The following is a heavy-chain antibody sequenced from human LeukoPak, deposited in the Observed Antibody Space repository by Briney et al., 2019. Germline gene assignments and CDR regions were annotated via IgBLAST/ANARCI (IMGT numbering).Heavy chain of an antibody. D-gene: IGHD2-15*01. V-gene: IGHV4-31*03. CDR3: AKEGRDSGGYNGWFEP. CDR1: GGSISSGNYC. CDR2: VCHDGTT. J-gene: IGHJ5*02. Sequence: PSETLSLTCTVSGGSISSGNYCWSWIRQHPGKGLEWLGYVCHDGTTSYNPSLKSRITVAIDTSKNQFSLKVNSMTAADTAVFYCAKEGRDSGGYNGWFEPWGQGTLVTVSS.